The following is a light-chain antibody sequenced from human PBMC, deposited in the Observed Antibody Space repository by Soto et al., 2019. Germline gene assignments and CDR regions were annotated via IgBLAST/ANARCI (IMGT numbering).Light chain of an antibody. CDR3: QSYDSSLSGSYV. CDR2: SNN. CDR1: SSNIGSST. Sequence: QSVLTQPPSASGTPGQRVTISCSGSSSNIGSSTVNWYQQLPGTAPKLLIYSNNQRPSGVPDRFSGSKSGTSASLAITGLQAEDEADYYCQSYDSSLSGSYVFGTGTKLTVL. J-gene: IGLJ1*01. V-gene: IGLV1-44*01.